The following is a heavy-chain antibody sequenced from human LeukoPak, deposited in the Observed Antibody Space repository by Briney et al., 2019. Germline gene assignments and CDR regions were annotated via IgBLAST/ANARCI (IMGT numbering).Heavy chain of an antibody. D-gene: IGHD3-10*01. Sequence: KPSETLSLTCTVSGGSISGYYWSWIRQPPGKGLEWIGYIYYSGSTNYNPPLKSRVTISIDTSKNQSSLKLGSVTAADTAVYYCASMLGSGSVSYLFYYWGQGTLVTVSS. CDR1: GGSISGYY. CDR2: IYYSGST. CDR3: ASMLGSGSVSYLFYY. J-gene: IGHJ4*02. V-gene: IGHV4-59*01.